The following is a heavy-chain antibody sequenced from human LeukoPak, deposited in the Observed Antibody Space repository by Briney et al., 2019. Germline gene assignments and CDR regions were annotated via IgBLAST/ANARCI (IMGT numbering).Heavy chain of an antibody. V-gene: IGHV1-69*13. CDR1: GGTFSSYA. D-gene: IGHD1-14*01. CDR2: IIPIFGTA. J-gene: IGHJ6*03. Sequence: ASVKVSCKASGGTFSSYAISWVRQAPGQGLEWMGGIIPIFGTANYAQKFQGRVTITADESTSTAYMELSSLRSEDTAVYYCARDIGELEPRINYYYYYYMDVWGKGTTVTVSS. CDR3: ARDIGELEPRINYYYYYYMDV.